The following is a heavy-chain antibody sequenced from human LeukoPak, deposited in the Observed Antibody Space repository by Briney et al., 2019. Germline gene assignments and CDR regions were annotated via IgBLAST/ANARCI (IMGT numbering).Heavy chain of an antibody. Sequence: GGSLRLSCAASGFTFSSYGMHWVRQAPGKGLEWVAFIRYDGSNKYYADSVKGRFTISRDNSKNTLYLQMNSLRAEDTAVYYYAKMAVATTRPPNFDYWGQGTLVTVSS. CDR1: GFTFSSYG. V-gene: IGHV3-30*02. D-gene: IGHD5-24*01. CDR2: IRYDGSNK. J-gene: IGHJ4*02. CDR3: AKMAVATTRPPNFDY.